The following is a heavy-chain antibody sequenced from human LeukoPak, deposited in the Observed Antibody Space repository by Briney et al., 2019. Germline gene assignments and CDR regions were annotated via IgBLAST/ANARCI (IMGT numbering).Heavy chain of an antibody. V-gene: IGHV1-2*02. CDR1: GYTFTGYY. J-gene: IGHJ6*02. D-gene: IGHD1-20*01. CDR2: INPNSGGT. CDR3: ARGGITGTTKVDYYYYGMDV. Sequence: ASVKLSCKASGYTFTGYYMHWVRQAPGQGLEWMGWINPNSGGTNYAQKFQGRVTMTRDTSISTAYMELSRLRSDDTAVYYCARGGITGTTKVDYYYYGMDVWGQGTTVTVSS.